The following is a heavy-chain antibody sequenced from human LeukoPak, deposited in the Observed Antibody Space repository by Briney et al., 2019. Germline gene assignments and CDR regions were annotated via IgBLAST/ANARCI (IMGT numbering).Heavy chain of an antibody. J-gene: IGHJ6*03. CDR3: ARANTPEGPASITMVRGVTGYYYYYMDV. CDR1: GFTFSSYW. D-gene: IGHD3-10*01. Sequence: GGSLRLSCAASGFTFSSYWMSWVRQAPGKGLEWVANIKQDGSEKYYVDSVKGRFTISRDNAKNSLYLQMNSLRAEDTAVYYCARANTPEGPASITMVRGVTGYYYYYMDVWGKGTTVTVSS. CDR2: IKQDGSEK. V-gene: IGHV3-7*01.